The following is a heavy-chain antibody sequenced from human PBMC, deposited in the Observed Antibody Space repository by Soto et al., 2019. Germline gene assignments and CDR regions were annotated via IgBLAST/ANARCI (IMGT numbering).Heavy chain of an antibody. CDR2: MNPNSGNT. V-gene: IGHV1-8*01. CDR1: GYTFTNYD. J-gene: IGHJ4*02. CDR3: ARGIRYCSGGYCFIHFDY. D-gene: IGHD2-15*01. Sequence: ASVKVSCKASGYTFTNYDINWVRQATGQGLEWMGWMNPNSGNTGYAQKFQGRVTMTRNTSVSTAYMELSSPRSEDTAMYYCARGIRYCSGGYCFIHFDYWGLGTLVTVSS.